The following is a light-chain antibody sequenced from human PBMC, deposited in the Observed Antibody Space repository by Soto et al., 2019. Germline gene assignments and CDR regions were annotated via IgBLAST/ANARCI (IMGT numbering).Light chain of an antibody. Sequence: TLSLSPGERATLSCRASQSVSSYLAWYQQKPGQAPRLLIYDASNRATGIPARFSGSGSGTDFTLTISSLEPEDFAVYYWQRGMNWLTFGGGYKVDI. V-gene: IGKV3-11*01. CDR1: QSVSSY. J-gene: IGKJ4*01. CDR3: QRGMNWLT. CDR2: DAS.